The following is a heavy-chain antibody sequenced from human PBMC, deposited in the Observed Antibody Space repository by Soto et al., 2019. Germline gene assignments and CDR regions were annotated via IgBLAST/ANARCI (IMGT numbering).Heavy chain of an antibody. CDR1: GCIFTSYD. V-gene: IGHV1-8*01. Sequence: ASVKVCCKSSGCIFTSYDINWVRHATGQGLEWMGWMNPNSGNTGYAQKFQGRVTMTRNTSISTAYMELSSLRSEDTAVYYCARVSSGWYTVYGMDVWGQRTTVTVSS. CDR2: MNPNSGNT. CDR3: ARVSSGWYTVYGMDV. J-gene: IGHJ6*02. D-gene: IGHD6-19*01.